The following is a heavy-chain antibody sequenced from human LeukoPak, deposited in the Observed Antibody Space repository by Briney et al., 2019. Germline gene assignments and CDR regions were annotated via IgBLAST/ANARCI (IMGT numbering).Heavy chain of an antibody. J-gene: IGHJ6*03. CDR1: GYTFTSYG. CDR3: AREYSSGWYYYYMDV. CDR2: ISAYNGNT. D-gene: IGHD6-19*01. V-gene: IGHV1-18*01. Sequence: ASVKVSCKASGYTFTSYGISWVRQAPGQGLEWMGWISAYNGNTNYAQKLQGRVTMTTDTSTSTAYMELRSLRSDDTAVYYCAREYSSGWYYYYMDVWGKGTTVTISS.